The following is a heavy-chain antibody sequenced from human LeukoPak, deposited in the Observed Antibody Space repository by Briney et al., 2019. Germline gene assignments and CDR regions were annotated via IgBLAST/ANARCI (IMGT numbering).Heavy chain of an antibody. Sequence: SETLSLTCTVSGGSISSSSYYWGWIRQPPGKGLEWIGSIYYSGSTYYNPSLKSRVTISVDTSKNQFSLKLSSVTAADTAVYYCARDEWAYGGYGSGSYYNLRYNWFDPWGQGTLVTVSS. D-gene: IGHD3-10*01. CDR1: GGSISSSSYY. CDR2: IYYSGST. J-gene: IGHJ5*02. CDR3: ARDEWAYGGYGSGSYYNLRYNWFDP. V-gene: IGHV4-39*07.